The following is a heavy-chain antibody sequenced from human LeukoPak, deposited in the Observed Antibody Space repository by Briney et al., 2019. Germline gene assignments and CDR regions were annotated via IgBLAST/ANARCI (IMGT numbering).Heavy chain of an antibody. CDR2: IYPDDSDT. CDR3: ARHGHCTNGVCYSNYYYYMDV. Sequence: GEPLKISCKASGYSFTNYWIGWVRQMPGKGLEWTRIIYPDDSDTTYSPSFEGQVIISVDRSISTAYLQWSSLKASDTAMYYCARHGHCTNGVCYSNYYYYMDVWGKGTTVTVSS. D-gene: IGHD2-8*01. V-gene: IGHV5-51*01. J-gene: IGHJ6*03. CDR1: GYSFTNYW.